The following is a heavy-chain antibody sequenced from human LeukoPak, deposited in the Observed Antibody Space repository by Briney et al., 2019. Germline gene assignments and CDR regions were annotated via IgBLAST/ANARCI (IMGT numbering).Heavy chain of an antibody. Sequence: KFQGRVTITRDTSASTAYMELSSPRSEDTAVYYCARSSPGGWYNFDYWGQGTLVTVSS. CDR3: ARSSPGGWYNFDY. V-gene: IGHV1-3*01. J-gene: IGHJ4*02. D-gene: IGHD6-19*01.